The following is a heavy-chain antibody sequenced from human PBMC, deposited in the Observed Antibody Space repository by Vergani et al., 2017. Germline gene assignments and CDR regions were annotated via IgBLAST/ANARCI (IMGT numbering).Heavy chain of an antibody. D-gene: IGHD3-22*01. CDR2: VFHSGSA. CDR3: ARAYYDSSGYWGVHYYYGMDV. Sequence: QVQLQESGPGLVKPSETLSLTCSVSGYSISRGYYWGWIRQPPGKGLEWIPTVFHSGSAYYNPSLRRRVTISVETSKNQFSLRLTTLTAADTAVYYCARAYYDSSGYWGVHYYYGMDVWGQGTTVTVSS. J-gene: IGHJ6*02. CDR1: GYSISRGYY. V-gene: IGHV4-38-2*02.